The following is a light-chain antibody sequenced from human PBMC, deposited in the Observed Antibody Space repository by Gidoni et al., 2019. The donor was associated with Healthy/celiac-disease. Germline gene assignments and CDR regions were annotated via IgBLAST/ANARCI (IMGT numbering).Light chain of an antibody. Sequence: ELVLTQSPATLSLSPGERATLPCRASQSVSSYLAWYQQKPGQAPRLLIYDASNRATSIPARFSGSGSGTDFTLTISSLEPEDFAVYYCQQRSNWPLTFXGXTKVEIK. CDR1: QSVSSY. J-gene: IGKJ4*01. CDR3: QQRSNWPLT. CDR2: DAS. V-gene: IGKV3-11*01.